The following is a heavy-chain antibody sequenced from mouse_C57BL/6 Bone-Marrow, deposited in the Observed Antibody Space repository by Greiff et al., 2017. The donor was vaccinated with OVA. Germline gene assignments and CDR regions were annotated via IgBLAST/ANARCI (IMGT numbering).Heavy chain of an antibody. CDR1: GFTFSDYG. CDR2: ISNLAYSI. V-gene: IGHV5-15*01. Sequence: EVKLVESGGGLVQPGGSLKLSCAASGFTFSDYGMAWVRQAPRKGPEWVAFISNLAYSIYYADTLTGRFTISRENAENTLYLEMSSLRSEDTAMDYGARRDYYGYYFDYWGQGTTLTVSS. D-gene: IGHD1-1*01. J-gene: IGHJ2*01. CDR3: ARRDYYGYYFDY.